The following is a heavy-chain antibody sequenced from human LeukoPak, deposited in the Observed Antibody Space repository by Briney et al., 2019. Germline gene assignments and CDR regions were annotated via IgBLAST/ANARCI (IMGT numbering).Heavy chain of an antibody. D-gene: IGHD6-19*01. J-gene: IGHJ4*02. CDR1: GFTFSNYA. CDR3: ARARSGWYLGQFDY. Sequence: GGSLRPSCVVSGFTFSNYAMHWVRQAPGKGLEWVAVISYDGSNKYYADSVKGRFSISRDNSKNTLYLQMNSLRPEDTAVYYCARARSGWYLGQFDYWGQGALVTVSS. V-gene: IGHV3-30*04. CDR2: ISYDGSNK.